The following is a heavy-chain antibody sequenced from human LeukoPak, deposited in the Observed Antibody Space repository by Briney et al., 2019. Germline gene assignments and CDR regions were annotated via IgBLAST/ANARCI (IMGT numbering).Heavy chain of an antibody. CDR3: ARHRIALWLPFDY. V-gene: IGHV4-39*01. CDR1: GGSFSSSTYY. D-gene: IGHD5-18*01. CDR2: IYYIENT. Sequence: SETLSLTCTVSGGSFSSSTYYWGWIRQPPGKGLEWIGSIYYIENTYYNPSLKNRVTISVDTSKNQFSLKLSSVTAADTAVYYCARHRIALWLPFDYWGQGTLVTVSS. J-gene: IGHJ4*02.